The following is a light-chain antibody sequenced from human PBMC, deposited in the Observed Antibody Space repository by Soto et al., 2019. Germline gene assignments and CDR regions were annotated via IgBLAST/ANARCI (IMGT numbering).Light chain of an antibody. J-gene: IGKJ4*01. V-gene: IGKV1-17*01. CDR3: LQHNSYPLLT. CDR2: VAS. Sequence: DIQMTQSPSSLSASVADRVTITCRASQGIRHDLGWYQQKPGKAPKRLIYVASSLQSGVPSRFSGSGSGTEFTLTISSLQPEDFATYYCLQHNSYPLLTFGGGTKVEIK. CDR1: QGIRHD.